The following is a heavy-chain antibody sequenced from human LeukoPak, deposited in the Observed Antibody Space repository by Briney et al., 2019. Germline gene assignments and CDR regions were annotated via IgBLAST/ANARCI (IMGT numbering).Heavy chain of an antibody. J-gene: IGHJ6*02. CDR2: ISGSGSRT. D-gene: IGHD2-2*01. CDR3: AKDLRYCSSTTCYYSGMDV. CDR1: GFTFSTYG. Sequence: GGSLRLSCAASGFTFSTYGMRWARQAPGKGLEWVSGISGSGSRTYHADSVKGRFTISRDNSKNTLYLQMNSLRAEDTAVYYCAKDLRYCSSTTCYYSGMDVWGQGTTVTVSS. V-gene: IGHV3-23*01.